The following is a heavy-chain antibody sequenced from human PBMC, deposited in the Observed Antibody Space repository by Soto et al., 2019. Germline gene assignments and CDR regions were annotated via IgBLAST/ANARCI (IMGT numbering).Heavy chain of an antibody. J-gene: IGHJ6*02. Sequence: PGGSLRLSCAASGFTVDSNYMSWVRRAPGKGMEWVSIPYSDTYSNYANSVKGRFTISRDNSKNMLYLQMNSLRVEDTAVYYCVRDGGGEYPGMDVWGQGTTVTVSS. CDR1: GFTVDSNY. CDR2: PYSDTYS. D-gene: IGHD2-21*01. V-gene: IGHV3-53*01. CDR3: VRDGGGEYPGMDV.